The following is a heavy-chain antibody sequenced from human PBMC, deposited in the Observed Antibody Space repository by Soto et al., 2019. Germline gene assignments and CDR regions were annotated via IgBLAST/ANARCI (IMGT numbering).Heavy chain of an antibody. CDR2: ISGSGGST. D-gene: IGHD6-13*01. Sequence: GGSLRLSCAASGFTFTTAWINWVRQAPGKGLEWVSAISGSGGSTYYADSVKGRFTISRDNSKNTLYLQMNSLRAEDTAVYYCARRIAAAGLIFDYWGQGTLVTVSS. V-gene: IGHV3-23*01. CDR1: GFTFTTAW. J-gene: IGHJ4*02. CDR3: ARRIAAAGLIFDY.